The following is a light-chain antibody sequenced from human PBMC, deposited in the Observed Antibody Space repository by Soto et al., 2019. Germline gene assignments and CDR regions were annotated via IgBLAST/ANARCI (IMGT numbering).Light chain of an antibody. CDR1: SSNIGAGYD. Sequence: QYVLTQPPSVSGAPGQRVTISCTGSSSNIGAGYDVHWYQQLPGTAPKLLIYGNSNRPSGVPDRFSGSKSGTSASLAITGLQAEDEADYYCQSYDSSLSGFWVFGGGTKLTVL. V-gene: IGLV1-40*01. J-gene: IGLJ3*02. CDR3: QSYDSSLSGFWV. CDR2: GNS.